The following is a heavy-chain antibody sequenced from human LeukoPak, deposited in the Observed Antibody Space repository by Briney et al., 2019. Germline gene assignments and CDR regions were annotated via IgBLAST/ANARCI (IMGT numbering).Heavy chain of an antibody. CDR3: AKKRGNHDWLYYFDD. CDR1: GFTFNNYA. Sequence: GGSLRLPCAASGFTFNNYAMSWVRQAPGKGLEWVSAISGSAGATYYPDSVKGRFTISRDNSKNTLYLQMNSLRAEDTAVYYCAKKRGNHDWLYYFDDWGQGTQVTVSS. D-gene: IGHD3-9*01. J-gene: IGHJ4*01. CDR2: ISGSAGAT. V-gene: IGHV3-23*01.